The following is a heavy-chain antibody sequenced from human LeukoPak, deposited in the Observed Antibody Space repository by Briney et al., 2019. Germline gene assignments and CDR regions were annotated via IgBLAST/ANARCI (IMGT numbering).Heavy chain of an antibody. J-gene: IGHJ4*02. D-gene: IGHD6-19*01. Sequence: SETLSLTCTVSGGSISSGSYYWSWLRQPAGTGLEWLGRIYTSGNTIHNPSLKSRITISIDTSKNQFSLKLSSVTAADTAVYYCASSQWGADYWGQGILVTVSS. V-gene: IGHV4-61*02. CDR3: ASSQWGADY. CDR1: GGSISSGSYY. CDR2: IYTSGNT.